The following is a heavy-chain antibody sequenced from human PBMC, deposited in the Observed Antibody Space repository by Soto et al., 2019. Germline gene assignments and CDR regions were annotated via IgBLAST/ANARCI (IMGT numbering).Heavy chain of an antibody. CDR3: AHAYGGTSWPNDAFDV. Sequence: QITLKESGPTLVKPTQTLTLTCTFSGFSLSADGVGVGWIRQPPGKALEWLALIYWDDDKRYRPSLKSRLTITKDTSKNPVVLTMTNMDPVDTATYYCAHAYGGTSWPNDAFDVWGQGTVVTVSS. D-gene: IGHD2-2*01. V-gene: IGHV2-5*02. CDR2: IYWDDDK. J-gene: IGHJ3*01. CDR1: GFSLSADGVG.